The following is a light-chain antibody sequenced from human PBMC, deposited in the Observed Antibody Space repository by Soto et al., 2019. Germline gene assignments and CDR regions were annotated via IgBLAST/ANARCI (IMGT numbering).Light chain of an antibody. CDR2: RAS. J-gene: IGKJ4*01. V-gene: IGKV3-15*01. CDR1: QTVSSN. CDR3: QQEQNWPPLI. Sequence: EVVVTQSPATLSVSPGDTATLSFRASQTVSSNLAWYQQKPCQAPMLLIYRASTRATGVPARFSGSGSGTEFTPTNTSLQSDDVAVSACQQEQNWPPLIFGGGTKVEIK.